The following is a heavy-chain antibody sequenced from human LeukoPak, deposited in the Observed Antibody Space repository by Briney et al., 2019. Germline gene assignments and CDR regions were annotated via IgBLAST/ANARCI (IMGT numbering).Heavy chain of an antibody. J-gene: IGHJ4*02. Sequence: ASVKVSCKASGYTFTSYGISWVRQAPGQGLEWMGWISAYNGNTNYAQKLQGRVTMTTDTSTSTAYMELRSLRSDDTAVCYCARGPRDIVVVPAAAIWDYWGQGTLVTVSS. V-gene: IGHV1-18*01. CDR1: GYTFTSYG. CDR2: ISAYNGNT. CDR3: ARGPRDIVVVPAAAIWDY. D-gene: IGHD2-2*01.